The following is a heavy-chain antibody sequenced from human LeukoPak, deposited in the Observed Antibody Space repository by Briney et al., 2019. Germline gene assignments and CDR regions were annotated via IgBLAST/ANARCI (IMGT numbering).Heavy chain of an antibody. CDR1: GYTFTSYY. J-gene: IGHJ3*02. D-gene: IGHD5-18*01. Sequence: ASVKVSCKASGYTFTSYYMHWVRQAPGQGLEWMGIINPSGGSTSYAQKFQGRVTMTGDTSTSTVYMELSSLRSEDTAVYYCARGGYSYGAHDAFDIWGQGTMVTVSS. CDR3: ARGGYSYGAHDAFDI. CDR2: INPSGGST. V-gene: IGHV1-46*01.